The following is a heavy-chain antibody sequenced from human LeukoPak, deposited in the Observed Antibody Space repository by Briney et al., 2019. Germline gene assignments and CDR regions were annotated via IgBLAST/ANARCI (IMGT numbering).Heavy chain of an antibody. Sequence: PSETLSLTCTVSGGSISSSSYYWGWIRQPPGKGLEWVGGVYYSVSTYYNPSLKSRVTISVDTSRNQFSLKLSSVTAADTAVYYCARPHLLLGSTGGFDPWGQGTLVTVSS. D-gene: IGHD2-2*01. CDR2: VYYSVST. CDR1: GGSISSSSYY. V-gene: IGHV4-39*01. J-gene: IGHJ5*02. CDR3: ARPHLLLGSTGGFDP.